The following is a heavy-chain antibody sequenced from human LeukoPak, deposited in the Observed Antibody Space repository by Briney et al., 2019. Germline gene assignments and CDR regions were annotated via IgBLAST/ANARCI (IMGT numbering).Heavy chain of an antibody. CDR2: ISSSGRHI. J-gene: IGHJ4*02. CDR3: ARETDSTLFDY. V-gene: IGHV3-21*01. D-gene: IGHD2-2*01. Sequence: GGSLRLSCEASGFTFSSYSMNWVRQAPGKGLDWVSSISSSGRHIYYADSVKGRFTISRDNAKNSLSLQMNSLRPEDTAVYYCARETDSTLFDYWGQGTLVTVSS. CDR1: GFTFSSYS.